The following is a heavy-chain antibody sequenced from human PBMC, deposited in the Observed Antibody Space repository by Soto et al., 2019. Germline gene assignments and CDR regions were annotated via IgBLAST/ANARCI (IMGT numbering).Heavy chain of an antibody. D-gene: IGHD4-4*01. CDR3: AREPYSNYVMDV. J-gene: IGHJ6*02. V-gene: IGHV3-33*01. CDR1: GFIFSSYG. Sequence: QVHLVESGGGVVPPGGSLRLSCVASGFIFSSYGMYWVRQAPGKGLEWVGVIWYDGSNKYYGDSVKGRFTISRDNSKNTLYLQMSSLRAEDTAVYYCAREPYSNYVMDVWGQGTTVTVSS. CDR2: IWYDGSNK.